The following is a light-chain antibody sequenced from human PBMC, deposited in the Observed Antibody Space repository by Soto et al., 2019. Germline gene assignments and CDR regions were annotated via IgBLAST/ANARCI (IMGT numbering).Light chain of an antibody. CDR2: AAS. Sequence: AIQMTQSPSSLSASVGDRVTITCRASQGIKNDLGWYQQRPGKGPKLLIYAASSLQSEVPSRFSGSGSGTDFTLTISSLQPEDFATYYCLQDYNFPYSFGQGTKLEIK. J-gene: IGKJ2*03. CDR3: LQDYNFPYS. CDR1: QGIKND. V-gene: IGKV1-6*01.